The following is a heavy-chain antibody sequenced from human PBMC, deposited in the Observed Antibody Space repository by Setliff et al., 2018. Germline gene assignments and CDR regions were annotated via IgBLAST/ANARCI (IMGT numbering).Heavy chain of an antibody. Sequence: GESLRLSCAASGFTFSGFGMHWVRQAPGKGLEWVAFIRYNGNNQYYSDSVKGRFTTSRDNSKNTLNLQMNGLRAEDTAVYYCAKANAMVVTSHSYGMDVWGQGTTVTVS. D-gene: IGHD2-21*02. CDR3: AKANAMVVTSHSYGMDV. V-gene: IGHV3-30*02. CDR1: GFTFSGFG. J-gene: IGHJ6*02. CDR2: IRYNGNNQ.